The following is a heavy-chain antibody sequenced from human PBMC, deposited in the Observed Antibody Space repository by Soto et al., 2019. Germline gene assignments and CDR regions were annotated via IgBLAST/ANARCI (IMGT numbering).Heavy chain of an antibody. V-gene: IGHV3-33*01. J-gene: IGHJ2*01. CDR2: IWYDGSNK. CDR3: ARDVMVIAVVLWYVAL. Sequence: QVQLVESGGGVVQPGRSLRLSCAASGFTFSSYGMHWVRQAPGKGLEWVAVIWYDGSNKYYADSVKGRFTISRENSKNALHQQITSVIAEAKAVYSCARDVMVIAVVLWYVALWGRRTLVTVST. D-gene: IGHD2-21*01. CDR1: GFTFSSYG.